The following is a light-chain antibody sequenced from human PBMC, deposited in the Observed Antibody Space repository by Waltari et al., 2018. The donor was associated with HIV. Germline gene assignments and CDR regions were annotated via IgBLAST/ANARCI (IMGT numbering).Light chain of an antibody. V-gene: IGLV1-51*01. CDR2: DND. CDR1: SSKFGNDF. Sequence: QSVLTQPPSVSAAPGQKVTISCSGSSSKFGNDFVSWYQHPPGAAPKLLIYDNDKRPSGISDRFSGSKSGTSATLGITGLQTGDEADYYCGTWDTSLGAGVFGGGTKLTVL. J-gene: IGLJ3*02. CDR3: GTWDTSLGAGV.